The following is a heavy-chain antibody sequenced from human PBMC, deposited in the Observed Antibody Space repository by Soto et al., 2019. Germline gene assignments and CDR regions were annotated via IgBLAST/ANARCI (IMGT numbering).Heavy chain of an antibody. CDR3: VKDHGTAMIRGGLDS. CDR2: ISPDGSNK. CDR1: GFTFSSYG. V-gene: IGHV3-30*18. D-gene: IGHD3-10*01. Sequence: GGSLRLSCAASGFTFSSYGMHWVRQAPGKGLEWVAVISPDGSNKDYADSVKGRFTISRDNSKNTLYLQMSSLRPEDTAVYYCVKDHGTAMIRGGLDSWGQGALVTAPQ. J-gene: IGHJ4*02.